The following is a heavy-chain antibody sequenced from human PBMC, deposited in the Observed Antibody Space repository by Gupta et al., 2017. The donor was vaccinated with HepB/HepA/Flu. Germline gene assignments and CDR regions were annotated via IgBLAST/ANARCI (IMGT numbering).Heavy chain of an antibody. CDR1: VFTFSRYA. D-gene: IGHD4-11*01. CDR3: AKARTTVMMSGMDV. V-gene: IGHV3-23*01. J-gene: IGHJ6*02. CDR2: ISGSGGST. Sequence: EVQLLESGGGLVQPGGSLRLSCAASVFTFSRYAMSWVRQAPGKGLEWVSAISGSGGSTYYADSVKGRFTISRDNSKNTLYLQMNSLRAEDTAVYYCAKARTTVMMSGMDVWGQGTTVTVSS.